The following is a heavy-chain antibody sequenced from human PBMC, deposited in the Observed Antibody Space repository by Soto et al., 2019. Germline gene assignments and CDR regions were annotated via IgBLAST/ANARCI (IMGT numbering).Heavy chain of an antibody. CDR1: GYTFTSYY. CDR2: INPSGGST. V-gene: IGHV1-46*01. CDR3: ARDEVFWSGYNGGALGY. J-gene: IGHJ4*02. Sequence: QVQLVQSGAEVKKPGASVKVSCKASGYTFTSYYMHWVRQAPGQGLEWMGIINPSGGSTSYAQKFQGRVTMTRDTSTSTVYMELSSLRSEDTAVYYCARDEVFWSGYNGGALGYWGQGTLVTVSS. D-gene: IGHD3-3*01.